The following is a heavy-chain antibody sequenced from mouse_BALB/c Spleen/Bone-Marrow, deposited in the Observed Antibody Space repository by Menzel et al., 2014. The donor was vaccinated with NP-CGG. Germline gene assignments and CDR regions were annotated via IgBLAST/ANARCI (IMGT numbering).Heavy chain of an antibody. CDR1: GYTFISYW. CDR3: ARNYDYDGGYYAMDY. D-gene: IGHD2-4*01. J-gene: IGHJ4*01. Sequence: VQLQQSGAELANPGASVKMSCKASGYTFISYWMHWVKQRPGPGLEWIGYINPSTGYTEYNQKFKDKATLTADKSSSKAYRQLSSLTSEDSAVYYCARNYDYDGGYYAMDYWGQGTSVTVSS. V-gene: IGHV1-7*01. CDR2: INPSTGYT.